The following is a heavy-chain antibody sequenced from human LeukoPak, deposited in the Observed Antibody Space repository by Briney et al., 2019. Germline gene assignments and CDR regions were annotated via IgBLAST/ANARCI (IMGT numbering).Heavy chain of an antibody. J-gene: IGHJ4*02. V-gene: IGHV4-38-2*02. CDR3: ARESYYYDSSGYYYVLSFDY. Sequence: SETLSLTCTVSGYSISSGYYWGWIRQPPGKGLEWIGSIYHSGSTYYNPSLKSRVTISVDTSKNQFSLKLSSVTAADTAVYYCARESYYYDSSGYYYVLSFDYWGQGTLVTVSS. D-gene: IGHD3-22*01. CDR2: IYHSGST. CDR1: GYSISSGYY.